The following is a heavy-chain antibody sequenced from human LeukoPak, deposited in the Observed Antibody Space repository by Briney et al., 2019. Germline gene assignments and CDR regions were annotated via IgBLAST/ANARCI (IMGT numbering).Heavy chain of an antibody. D-gene: IGHD2-15*01. CDR2: INHSGST. J-gene: IGHJ4*02. CDR3: ARAQRVCSGGSCYPNYFDY. CDR1: GGSFSGYY. Sequence: SETLSLACAVYGGSFSGYYWSWIRQPPGKGLEWIGEINHSGSTNYNPSLKSRVTISVDTSKNQFSLKLSSVTAADTAVYYCARAQRVCSGGSCYPNYFDYWGQGTLVTASS. V-gene: IGHV4-34*01.